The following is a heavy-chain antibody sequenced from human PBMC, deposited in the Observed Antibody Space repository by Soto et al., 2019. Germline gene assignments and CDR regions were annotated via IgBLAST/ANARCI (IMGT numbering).Heavy chain of an antibody. CDR3: AKGYYDSVWGTYANWYFDL. Sequence: EVQLLESGGDLVQPGGSLRVSCAASGFSFNNYVMSWVRQSPGRGLEWVSGISGSGETTYYADSVKGRFTISRDNSKNPLYLQMNSLRAEDTALYYCAKGYYDSVWGTYANWYFDLWGRGTLVTVSS. CDR1: GFSFNNYV. D-gene: IGHD3-16*01. CDR2: ISGSGETT. J-gene: IGHJ2*01. V-gene: IGHV3-23*01.